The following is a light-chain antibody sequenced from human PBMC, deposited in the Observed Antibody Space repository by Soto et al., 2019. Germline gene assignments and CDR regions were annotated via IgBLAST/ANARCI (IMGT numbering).Light chain of an antibody. CDR2: DAS. CDR3: QQRSNWPLT. J-gene: IGKJ4*01. CDR1: QSVSSY. Sequence: EIVLTQSPATLSLSPGERATLSCRASQSVSSYLAWYQQNPGPAPRLLIYDASNRATGIPARFSGSGSGTDFTLTISSLEPEDFAVYYCQQRSNWPLTCGGATKVEIK. V-gene: IGKV3-11*01.